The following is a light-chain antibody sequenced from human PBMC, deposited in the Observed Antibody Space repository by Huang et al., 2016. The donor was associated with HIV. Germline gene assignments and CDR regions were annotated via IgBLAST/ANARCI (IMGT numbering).Light chain of an antibody. Sequence: DIQMTQSPSTLSASVGDRVTIICRASQRVRCWLAWYQQKPGKAPKLLIYQASTLQNGVPSRFSGSGSGTEFTLTISSLQPDDFATYYCQQYSSYIQWTFGQGTKVEI. CDR1: QRVRCW. CDR3: QQYSSYIQWT. CDR2: QAS. V-gene: IGKV1-5*03. J-gene: IGKJ1*01.